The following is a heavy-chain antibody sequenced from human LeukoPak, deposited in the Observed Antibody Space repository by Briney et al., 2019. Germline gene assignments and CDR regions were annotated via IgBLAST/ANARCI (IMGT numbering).Heavy chain of an antibody. D-gene: IGHD6-19*01. CDR1: GFTFSNAW. CDR3: TTDNAAVAGPFYYYYYMDV. Sequence: GGSLRLSCAASGFTFSNAWMSWVRQAPGKGLEWVGRIKSKTDGGTTDYAAPVKGRFTISRDDSKNTLYLQMNSLKTEDTAVYYCTTDNAAVAGPFYYYYYMDVWGKGTTVTVSS. V-gene: IGHV3-15*01. J-gene: IGHJ6*03. CDR2: IKSKTDGGTT.